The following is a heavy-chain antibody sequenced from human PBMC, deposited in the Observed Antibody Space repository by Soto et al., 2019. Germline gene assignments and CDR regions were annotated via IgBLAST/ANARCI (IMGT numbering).Heavy chain of an antibody. CDR2: IYYSGST. D-gene: IGHD3-16*02. J-gene: IGHJ4*02. V-gene: IGHV4-39*07. Sequence: PSETLSLTCTVSGGSISSSSYYWGWIRQPPGKGLEWIGSIYYSGSTYYNPSLKSRVTISVDTSKNQFSLKLSSVTAADTAVYYCVRFTVVWGSYRRFDYWGQGTRVTVSS. CDR1: GGSISSSSYY. CDR3: VRFTVVWGSYRRFDY.